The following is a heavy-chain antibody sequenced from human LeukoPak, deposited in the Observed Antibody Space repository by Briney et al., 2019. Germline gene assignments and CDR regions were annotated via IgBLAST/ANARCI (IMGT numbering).Heavy chain of an antibody. CDR1: GYTFTGYF. V-gene: IGHV1-2*02. CDR2: INPNSGGT. D-gene: IGHD7-27*01. CDR3: ARGPHWDPHFDY. J-gene: IGHJ4*02. Sequence: ASVKVSCKASGYTFTGYFMHWVRQAPGQGLEWMGWINPNSGGTYYAQKFLGRVTMTRDTSISTAYMELSRLRSDDTAVYYCARGPHWDPHFDYWGQGTLVTVSS.